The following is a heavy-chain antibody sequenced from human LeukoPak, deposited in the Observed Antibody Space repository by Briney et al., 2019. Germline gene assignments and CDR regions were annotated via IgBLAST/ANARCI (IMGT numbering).Heavy chain of an antibody. V-gene: IGHV3-30*04. CDR2: ISYDGSNK. D-gene: IGHD3-9*01. Sequence: PGGSLRLSCAASGFSFSTYSMHWVRQAPGKGLEWVAVISYDGSNKYYADSVKGRFTISRDNSRSTLYVQMNSLRAEDTAVYYCAREYHDILTGKYWGEYHYWGQGTLVTVSS. CDR1: GFSFSTYS. J-gene: IGHJ4*02. CDR3: AREYHDILTGKYWGEYHY.